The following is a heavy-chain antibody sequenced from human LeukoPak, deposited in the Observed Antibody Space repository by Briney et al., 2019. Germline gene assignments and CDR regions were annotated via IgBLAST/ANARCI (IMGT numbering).Heavy chain of an antibody. D-gene: IGHD3-3*01. J-gene: IGHJ5*02. Sequence: ASVEVSCKASGYTFTGYYMHWVRQAPGQGLEWMGWINPNSGGTNYAQKFQGRVTMTRDTSISTAYMELSRLRSDDTAVYYCARDVRYFDFWSGYYIFDPWGQGTLVTVSS. CDR1: GYTFTGYY. CDR2: INPNSGGT. CDR3: ARDVRYFDFWSGYYIFDP. V-gene: IGHV1-2*02.